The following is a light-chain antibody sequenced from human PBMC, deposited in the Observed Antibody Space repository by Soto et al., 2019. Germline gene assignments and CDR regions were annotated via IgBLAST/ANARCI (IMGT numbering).Light chain of an antibody. CDR2: DAS. Sequence: DIQMTQSPSTLSASVGDSVTITCRASQSINKWLAWYQQKPGKAPNLLIFDASNLQSGVPSRFSGSGFGTEFTLIISSLQPEDVATYYCQQYNSDSSFSGGTKVEIK. J-gene: IGKJ4*01. V-gene: IGKV1-5*01. CDR1: QSINKW. CDR3: QQYNSDSS.